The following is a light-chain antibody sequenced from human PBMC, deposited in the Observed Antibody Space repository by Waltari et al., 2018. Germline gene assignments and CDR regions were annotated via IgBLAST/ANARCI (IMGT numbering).Light chain of an antibody. V-gene: IGLV2-14*01. J-gene: IGLJ2*01. CDR2: DVT. Sequence: QSALTQPASVSGSPGQSITISSSGTSSHVVRYNYVSWYQQYPGKAPKLMLYDVTKRPSGVSNRFSGSKSGNTASLTISGLQAEDEADYYCSSYTTSSTFVFGGGTRLTV. CDR3: SSYTTSSTFV. CDR1: SSHVVRYNY.